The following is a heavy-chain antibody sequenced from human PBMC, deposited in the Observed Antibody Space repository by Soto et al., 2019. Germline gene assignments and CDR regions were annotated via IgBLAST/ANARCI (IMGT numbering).Heavy chain of an antibody. V-gene: IGHV1-69*06. J-gene: IGHJ5*02. CDR2: IIPIFGTA. Sequence: ASVKVSFKASGCTFSSYASSWVRQAPGQGLEWMGGIIPIFGTANYAQKLQGRVTITADKSTSTAYMELSSLRSEDTAVYYCARDADYNWNWFDPWGQGTLVTVSS. CDR3: ARDADYNWNWFDP. CDR1: GCTFSSYA. D-gene: IGHD1-20*01.